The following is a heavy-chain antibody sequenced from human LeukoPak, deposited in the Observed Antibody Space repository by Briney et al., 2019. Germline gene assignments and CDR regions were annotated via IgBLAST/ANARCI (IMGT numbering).Heavy chain of an antibody. V-gene: IGHV4-38-2*02. CDR2: IYHSGST. CDR3: ARGIRGYSYGLRYYYYGMDV. J-gene: IGHJ6*02. D-gene: IGHD5-18*01. Sequence: SETLSLTCTVSGYSISSGYYWGWIRQPPGKGLEWIGSIYHSGSTNYNPSLKSRVTISVDTSKNQFSLKLSSVTAADTAVYYCARGIRGYSYGLRYYYYGMDVWGQGTTVTVSS. CDR1: GYSISSGYY.